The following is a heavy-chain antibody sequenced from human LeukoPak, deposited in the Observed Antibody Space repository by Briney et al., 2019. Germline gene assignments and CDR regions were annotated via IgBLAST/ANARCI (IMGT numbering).Heavy chain of an antibody. CDR1: GGSFSGYY. CDR3: ASRNWFDP. J-gene: IGHJ5*02. CDR2: INHSGST. V-gene: IGHV4-34*01. Sequence: SETLSLTCAVYGGSFSGYYWSWIRQPPGKGLEWIGEINHSGSTNYNPSLKSRVTISVDTSRNQFSLKLSSVTAADTAVYYCASRNWFDPWGQGTLVTVSS.